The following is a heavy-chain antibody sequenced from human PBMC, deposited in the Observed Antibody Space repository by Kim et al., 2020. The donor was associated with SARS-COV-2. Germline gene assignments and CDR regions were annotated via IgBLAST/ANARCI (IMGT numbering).Heavy chain of an antibody. J-gene: IGHJ4*02. Sequence: GGSLRLSCAASGFTFSSYSMNWVRQAPGKGLEWVSSISSSSSYIYYADSVKGRFTISRDNAKNSLYLQMNSLRAEDTAVYYCARALRWELPGEVHYWGQGTLVTVSS. CDR3: ARALRWELPGEVHY. V-gene: IGHV3-21*01. D-gene: IGHD1-26*01. CDR2: ISSSSSYI. CDR1: GFTFSSYS.